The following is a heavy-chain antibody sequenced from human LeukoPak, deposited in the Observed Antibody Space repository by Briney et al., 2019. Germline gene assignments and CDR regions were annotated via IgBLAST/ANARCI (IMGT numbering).Heavy chain of an antibody. Sequence: GASVKVSCKASGYTLTGYYMHWVRQAPGQGLEWMGRIHPNSGGTNSAQKFQGRVTMTRDTSISTAYMELSRLRSDDTAVYYCARDLRAIAVLGDAYYYGMDVWGQGTTVTVSS. V-gene: IGHV1-2*06. CDR1: GYTLTGYY. D-gene: IGHD6-19*01. CDR2: IHPNSGGT. J-gene: IGHJ6*02. CDR3: ARDLRAIAVLGDAYYYGMDV.